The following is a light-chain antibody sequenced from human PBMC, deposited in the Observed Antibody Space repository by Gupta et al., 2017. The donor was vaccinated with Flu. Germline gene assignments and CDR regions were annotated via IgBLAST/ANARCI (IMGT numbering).Light chain of an antibody. CDR1: QSVSTRY. CDR2: GAT. V-gene: IGKV3-20*01. CDR3: QQYTRSSGYT. J-gene: IGKJ2*01. Sequence: EIVLTQSPGTLSLSPGERATLSCRASQSVSTRYLAWYQQKPGQAPRLLIDGATSRATGIPDRFSGSGSGTDFTLTISRLEPEDFAMYYCQQYTRSSGYTFGQGTKLEIK.